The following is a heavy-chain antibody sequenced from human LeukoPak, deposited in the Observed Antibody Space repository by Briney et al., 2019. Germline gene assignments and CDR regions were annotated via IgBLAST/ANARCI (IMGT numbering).Heavy chain of an antibody. J-gene: IGHJ4*02. Sequence: GGSLRLSCAASGFAFSSYAMSWVRQAPGKGLEWVSAISGSGGSTYYADSVKGRFTISRDNSKNTQYLQMNSLRAEDTAVYYCAKIPIYYYDSSGYYSGFDYWGQGTLVTVSS. CDR3: AKIPIYYYDSSGYYSGFDY. CDR1: GFAFSSYA. V-gene: IGHV3-23*01. CDR2: ISGSGGST. D-gene: IGHD3-22*01.